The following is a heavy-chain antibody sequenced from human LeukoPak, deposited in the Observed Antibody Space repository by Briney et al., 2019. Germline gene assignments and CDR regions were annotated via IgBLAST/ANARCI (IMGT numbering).Heavy chain of an antibody. J-gene: IGHJ5*02. CDR3: AKDSCSGGSCYSGWFDP. CDR1: GFTFSNSA. Sequence: PGGSLRLSCAASGFTFSNSAMNWVRQVPGKGLEWVSSIDYDSSHIYYAASVRGRFTISRDNARNSVYLQMNSLRAEDTAVYYCAKDSCSGGSCYSGWFDPWGQGTLVTVSS. D-gene: IGHD2-15*01. V-gene: IGHV3-21*04. CDR2: IDYDSSHI.